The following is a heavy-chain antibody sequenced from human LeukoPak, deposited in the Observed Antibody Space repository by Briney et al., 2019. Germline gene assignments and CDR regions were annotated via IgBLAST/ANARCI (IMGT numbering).Heavy chain of an antibody. CDR2: IRYDGSNT. J-gene: IGHJ4*02. CDR1: GFTFNNYG. V-gene: IGHV3-30*02. D-gene: IGHD6-13*01. CDR3: AKDLGVAAAGGGSDY. Sequence: PGGSLRLSCAASGFTFNNYGMHWVRQAPGKGLEWVTFIRYDGSNTYYADSVKGRFTISRDNSRNTLYLQMNSLRAEDTAVYYCAKDLGVAAAGGGSDYWGQGTLVTVSS.